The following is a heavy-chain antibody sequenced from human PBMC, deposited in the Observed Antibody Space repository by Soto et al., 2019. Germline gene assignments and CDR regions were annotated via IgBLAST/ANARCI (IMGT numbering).Heavy chain of an antibody. D-gene: IGHD5-12*01. CDR3: ARTVGGYNFQTMDY. V-gene: IGHV3-30-3*01. CDR2: TSFDGSSK. Sequence: QVQLVESGGGVVQPGRSLRLSCAASGFTFSSYGMHWVRQAPGKGLEWVAVTSFDGSSKYNADSMTGRFTISRDNSQNTLYLQINSLRADDTAVYYCARTVGGYNFQTMDYWGQGTLVNVSS. CDR1: GFTFSSYG. J-gene: IGHJ4*02.